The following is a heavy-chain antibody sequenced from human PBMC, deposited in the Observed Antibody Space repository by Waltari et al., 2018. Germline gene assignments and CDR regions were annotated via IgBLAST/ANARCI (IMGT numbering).Heavy chain of an antibody. CDR3: ARGAVEMATIPINYYYYYYMDV. CDR1: GYIFTGYY. CDR2: INPNNGGP. D-gene: IGHD5-12*01. J-gene: IGHJ6*03. V-gene: IGHV1-2*02. Sequence: QVQLVQSGAEVKKPGASVKVSCKASGYIFTGYYIHWVRQAPGQGLEWMGWINPNNGGPNYAIKFQRRGTGTRDTSIRTAYMELSSLRSDDTAMYYCARGAVEMATIPINYYYYYYMDVWGKGTTVTVSS.